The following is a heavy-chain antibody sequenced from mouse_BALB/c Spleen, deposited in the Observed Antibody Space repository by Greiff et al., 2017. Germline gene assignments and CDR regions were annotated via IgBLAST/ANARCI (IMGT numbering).Heavy chain of an antibody. V-gene: IGHV5-6*01. CDR1: GFTFSSYG. CDR2: ISSGGSYT. J-gene: IGHJ4*01. Sequence: EVKLVESGGDLVKPGGSLKLSCAASGFTFSSYGMSWVRQTPDKRLEWVATISSGGSYTYYPDSVKGRFTISRDNAKNTLYLQMSSLKSEDTAMYYCTRSVFLSAMDYWGQGTSVTVSS. CDR3: TRSVFLSAMDY.